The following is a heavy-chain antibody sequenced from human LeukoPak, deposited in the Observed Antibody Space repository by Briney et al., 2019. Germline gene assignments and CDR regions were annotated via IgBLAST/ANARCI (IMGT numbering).Heavy chain of an antibody. D-gene: IGHD3-10*01. CDR2: IGAYNGNT. V-gene: IGHV1-18*01. CDR3: ARDLPQYYYGSGSYSGY. Sequence: ASVKVSCKAPGYTFTSYGISWERQGPGQGLEWLGWIGAYNGNTNYAQKLQGRVTMTTDTSTSTAYMELRSLRSDDTAVYYCARDLPQYYYGSGSYSGYWGQGTLVTVSS. J-gene: IGHJ4*02. CDR1: GYTFTSYG.